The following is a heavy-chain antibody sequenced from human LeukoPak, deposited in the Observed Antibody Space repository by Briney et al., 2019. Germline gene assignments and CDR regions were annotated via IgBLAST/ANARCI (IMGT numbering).Heavy chain of an antibody. CDR2: ISGNGGST. J-gene: IGHJ4*02. D-gene: IGHD6-13*01. CDR3: AKQSIAAAGGRPLIDY. CDR1: GFTFSSTA. Sequence: PGGSLRLSCAASGFTFSSTAMSWVRQAPGKGLEWVSSISGNGGSTYYADSVKGRFTISRDNSKNTLYLQMNSLRAEDTAVYYCAKQSIAAAGGRPLIDYWGQGTLVTVSS. V-gene: IGHV3-23*01.